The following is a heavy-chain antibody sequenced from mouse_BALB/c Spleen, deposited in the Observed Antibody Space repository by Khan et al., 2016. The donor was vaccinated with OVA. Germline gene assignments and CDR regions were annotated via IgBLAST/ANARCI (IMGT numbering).Heavy chain of an antibody. J-gene: IGHJ2*01. CDR2: ISSGGNT. Sequence: EVELVESGGGLVKPGGSLKLSCAASGFTFSSYVMSWVRQTPEKRLEWVASISSGGNTFYPDSVEGRFTISRDDARDILYLQMSSLKSDDTAIFYCARGPYCYGISSFDYWCQGTTLSVSS. CDR3: ARGPYCYGISSFDY. D-gene: IGHD1-1*01. V-gene: IGHV5-6-5*01. CDR1: GFTFSSYV.